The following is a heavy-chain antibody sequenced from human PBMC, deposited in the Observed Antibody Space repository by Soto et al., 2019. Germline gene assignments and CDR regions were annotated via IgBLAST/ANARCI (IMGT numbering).Heavy chain of an antibody. V-gene: IGHV3-74*01. CDR1: GFTFSTSW. CDR2: INSDGTTI. CDR3: TRAGSYRFDY. D-gene: IGHD1-26*01. Sequence: EVQLVESGGDLIQPGGSLRISCAASGFTFSTSWMHWVRQTPGEGLAWVSRINSDGTTINYADSVKGRFTISRDNAKKKLYLQMNSLRADDTAVYYCTRAGSYRFDYWGQGTLVTVSS. J-gene: IGHJ4*02.